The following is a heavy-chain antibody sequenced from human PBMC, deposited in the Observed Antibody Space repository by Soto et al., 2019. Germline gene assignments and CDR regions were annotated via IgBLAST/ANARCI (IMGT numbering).Heavy chain of an antibody. CDR2: IYHTGST. J-gene: IGHJ4*02. Sequence: SENLSLTCTVSGGSMSRGDYYWSWIRQPPGKGLEWIGFIYHTGSTYYSPSLKSRVAISVDTSKNQFSLKLSSVTAADTAVYYCSGEGAEIEYWGLGTLVTVS. CDR3: SGEGAEIEY. V-gene: IGHV4-30-4*01. CDR1: GGSMSRGDYY. D-gene: IGHD7-27*01.